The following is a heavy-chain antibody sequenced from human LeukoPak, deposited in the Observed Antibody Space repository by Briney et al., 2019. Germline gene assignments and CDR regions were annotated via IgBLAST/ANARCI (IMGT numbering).Heavy chain of an antibody. D-gene: IGHD2-21*02. Sequence: PSQTLSLTCTVSGGSISSGGYYWSWIRQHPGKGVEWVGYIYYSGSTYYKPSLKSRVTIPVDTSKNQFSLKLSSVTAADTAVYYCARGVVVTYNWFDPWGQGTLVTVSS. J-gene: IGHJ5*02. V-gene: IGHV4-31*03. CDR2: IYYSGST. CDR1: GGSISSGGYY. CDR3: ARGVVVTYNWFDP.